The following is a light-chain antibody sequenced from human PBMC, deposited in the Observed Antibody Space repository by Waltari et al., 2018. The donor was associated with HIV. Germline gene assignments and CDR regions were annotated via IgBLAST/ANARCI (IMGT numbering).Light chain of an antibody. CDR1: KSDVGGYNR. CDR3: SSFIGSSII. V-gene: IGLV2-18*02. J-gene: IGLJ2*01. Sequence: QSALTQPPSVSGFPGQSITISCTGTKSDVGGYNRVSWYQQTPGTAPKLLIYEVYKRPSGVPNRFSGTKSGNTASLNIFGLQAEDEADYHCSSFIGSSIIFGGGTKLTVL. CDR2: EVY.